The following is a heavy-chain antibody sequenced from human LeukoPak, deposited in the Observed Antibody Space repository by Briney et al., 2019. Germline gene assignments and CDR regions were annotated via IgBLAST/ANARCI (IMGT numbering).Heavy chain of an antibody. D-gene: IGHD3-22*01. Sequence: GGSLRLSCAASGFTFSSYEMNWVRQAPGKGLEWVSAISGSGGSTYYADSVKGRFTISRDNSKNTLYLQMNSLRAEDTAVYYCAKADYDSSGYSTWGQGTLVTVSS. CDR2: ISGSGGST. V-gene: IGHV3-23*01. CDR3: AKADYDSSGYST. J-gene: IGHJ5*02. CDR1: GFTFSSYE.